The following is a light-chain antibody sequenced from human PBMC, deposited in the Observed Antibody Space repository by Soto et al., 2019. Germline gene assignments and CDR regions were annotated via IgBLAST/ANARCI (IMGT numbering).Light chain of an antibody. J-gene: IGKJ4*01. Sequence: DIQMTLSPSSLSASVGDRVTITCQASQGINNYLNWYQQKPGNAPKLLIFDTSDLETGVPSRFSGRGSGTDFTFTISSLQPEDVAAYYCQEYHTLPITFGGGTKVDIK. CDR1: QGINNY. V-gene: IGKV1-33*01. CDR2: DTS. CDR3: QEYHTLPIT.